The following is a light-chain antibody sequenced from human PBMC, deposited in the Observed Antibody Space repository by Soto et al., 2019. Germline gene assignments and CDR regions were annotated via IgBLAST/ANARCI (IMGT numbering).Light chain of an antibody. CDR1: QSISSW. CDR2: DAA. J-gene: IGKJ1*01. CDR3: QQYNSDSPET. Sequence: DIHMTQSPSTLSASLLDIATITCLASQSISSWLAWYQQIPVRAAKLLIYDAASMESGGPSRFCGSGAGAEFTLTISSLQEAEDATDYCQQYNSDSPETFGQGTKVDIK. V-gene: IGKV1-5*01.